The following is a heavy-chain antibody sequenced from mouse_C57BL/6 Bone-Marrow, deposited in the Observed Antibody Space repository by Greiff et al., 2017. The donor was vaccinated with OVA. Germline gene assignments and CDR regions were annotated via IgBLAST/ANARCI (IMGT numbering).Heavy chain of an antibody. CDR1: GFTFSDYG. CDR3: AKVIYYGNYGEVDY. Sequence: EVKLMESGGGLVKPGGSLKLSCAASGFTFSDYGMHWVRQAPEKGLEWVAYISSGSSTIYYADTVKGRFTIPRDTAKTTLFLQMNSLRSEDTAMYYCAKVIYYGNYGEVDYWGQGTTLTVSS. CDR2: ISSGSSTI. J-gene: IGHJ2*01. V-gene: IGHV5-17*01. D-gene: IGHD2-1*01.